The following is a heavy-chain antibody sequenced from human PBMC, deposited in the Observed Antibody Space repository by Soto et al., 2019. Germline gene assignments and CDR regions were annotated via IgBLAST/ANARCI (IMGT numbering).Heavy chain of an antibody. CDR2: ISYDGSNK. Sequence: QVQLVESGGGVVQPGRSLRLSCAASGFTFSCYAMHWVRQAPGKGLEWVAVISYDGSNKYYADSVKGRFTISRDNSKNTLFLQMNSLRAEDTAVYYCARVGRLHYFDYWGQGTLVTVSS. J-gene: IGHJ4*02. CDR3: ARVGRLHYFDY. CDR1: GFTFSCYA. V-gene: IGHV3-30-3*01. D-gene: IGHD4-17*01.